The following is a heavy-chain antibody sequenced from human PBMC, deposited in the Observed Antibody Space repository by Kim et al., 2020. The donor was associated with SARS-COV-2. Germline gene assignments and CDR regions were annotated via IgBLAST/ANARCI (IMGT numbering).Heavy chain of an antibody. CDR3: ARSPLKSITIFGVVIPNDAFDI. V-gene: IGHV4-30-4*01. CDR1: GGSISSGDYY. Sequence: SETLSLTCTVSGGSISSGDYYWSWIRQPPGKGLEWIGYIYYSGSTYYNPSLKSRVTISVDTSKNQFSLKLSSVTAADTAVYYCARSPLKSITIFGVVIPNDAFDIWGQGTMVTVSS. J-gene: IGHJ3*02. D-gene: IGHD3-3*01. CDR2: IYYSGST.